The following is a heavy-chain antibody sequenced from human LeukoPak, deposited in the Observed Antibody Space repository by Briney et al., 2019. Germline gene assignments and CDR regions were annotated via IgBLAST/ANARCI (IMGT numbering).Heavy chain of an antibody. V-gene: IGHV4-59*01. CDR3: ARDRGYSYGSDYYYYYGMDV. CDR1: GGSISSYY. Sequence: SETLSLTCTVSGGSISSYYWSWIRQPPGKGLEWIGYIYYSGSTSYNPSLKSRVTISVDTSKNQFSLKLSSVTAADMAVYYCARDRGYSYGSDYYYYYGMDVWGQGTTVTVSS. CDR2: IYYSGST. D-gene: IGHD5-18*01. J-gene: IGHJ6*02.